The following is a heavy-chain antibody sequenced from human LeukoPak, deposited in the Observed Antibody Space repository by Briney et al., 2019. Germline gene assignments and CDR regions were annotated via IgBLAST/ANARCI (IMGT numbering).Heavy chain of an antibody. CDR3: ARDWADIAAAGTGDY. CDR2: IYYSGST. V-gene: IGHV4-31*03. J-gene: IGHJ4*02. Sequence: PSETLSLTCSVSGGSISSGGYYWNWIRQHPGKGLEWIGYIYYSGSTYYNPSLKSRVTISVDTSKNQFSLKLSSVTAADTAVYYCARDWADIAAAGTGDYWGQGTLVTVSS. CDR1: GGSISSGGYY. D-gene: IGHD6-13*01.